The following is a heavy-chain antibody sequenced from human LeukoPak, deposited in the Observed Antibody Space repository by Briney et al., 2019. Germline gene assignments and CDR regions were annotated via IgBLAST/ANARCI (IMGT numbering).Heavy chain of an antibody. J-gene: IGHJ4*02. CDR1: GGSISSSSYY. CDR2: IYYSGST. CDR3: ARRRSAHGSGSYYPEYYFDY. D-gene: IGHD3-10*01. Sequence: SETLSLTCTVSGGSISSSSYYWGWIRQPPGKGLEWIGSIYYSGSTYYNPSLKSRVTISVDTSKNQLSLKLSSVTAADTAVYYCARRRSAHGSGSYYPEYYFDYWGQGTLVTVSS. V-gene: IGHV4-39*01.